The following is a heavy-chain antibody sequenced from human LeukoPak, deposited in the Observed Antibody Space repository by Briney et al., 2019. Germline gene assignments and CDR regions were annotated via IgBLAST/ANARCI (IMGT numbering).Heavy chain of an antibody. CDR1: GFTFSDYY. Sequence: GGSLRLSCAASGFTFSDYYMSWIRQAPGKGLEWVSYTISRDNAKNSLYLQMNSLRAEDTAVYCCAREAYCSSISCYFDYWGQGTLVTVSS. J-gene: IGHJ4*02. D-gene: IGHD2-2*01. V-gene: IGHV3-11*04. CDR3: AREAYCSSISCYFDY.